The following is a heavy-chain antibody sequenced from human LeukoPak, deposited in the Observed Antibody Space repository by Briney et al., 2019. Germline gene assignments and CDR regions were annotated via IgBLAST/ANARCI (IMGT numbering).Heavy chain of an antibody. Sequence: GGSLRLSFAASGFTFSKAWWSWFRKPPGKGLEWVGRIKSKTVGGTTDYAAPVKGRFTISRDDSKNTLYLQMNSLKTEDTSVYYCTTLTYYYGSESYYPTYGMDVWGQGTTVTVSS. CDR2: IKSKTVGGTT. CDR3: TTLTYYYGSESYYPTYGMDV. J-gene: IGHJ6*02. CDR1: GFTFSKAW. D-gene: IGHD3-10*01. V-gene: IGHV3-15*01.